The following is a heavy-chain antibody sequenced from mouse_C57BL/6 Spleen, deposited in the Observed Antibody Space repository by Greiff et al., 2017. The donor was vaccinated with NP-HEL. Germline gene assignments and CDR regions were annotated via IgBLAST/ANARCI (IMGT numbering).Heavy chain of an antibody. CDR3: ARYEYGAGPWFAY. D-gene: IGHD2-4*01. Sequence: QVQLQQPGTDLVKPGASVKLSCKASGYTFTSYWMHWVKQRPGQGLEWIGNINPSNGGTNYNEKFKSKATLTVDKSSSTAYMQLSSLKSEDSAVYDLARYEYGAGPWFAYWGQGTLVTVSA. J-gene: IGHJ3*01. CDR2: INPSNGGT. CDR1: GYTFTSYW. V-gene: IGHV1-53*01.